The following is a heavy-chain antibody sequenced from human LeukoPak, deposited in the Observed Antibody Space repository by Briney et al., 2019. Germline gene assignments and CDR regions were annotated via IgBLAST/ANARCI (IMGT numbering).Heavy chain of an antibody. D-gene: IGHD6-19*01. Sequence: GGSLRLSCAASGFTFSSYAMHWVRQAPGKGLEWVAVISYDGSNKYYADSVKGRFTISRDNSKNTLYLQMNSLRAEDTAVYYCARDSSGPLHAWGQGALVTVSS. J-gene: IGHJ5*02. CDR2: ISYDGSNK. V-gene: IGHV3-30*04. CDR3: ARDSSGPLHA. CDR1: GFTFSSYA.